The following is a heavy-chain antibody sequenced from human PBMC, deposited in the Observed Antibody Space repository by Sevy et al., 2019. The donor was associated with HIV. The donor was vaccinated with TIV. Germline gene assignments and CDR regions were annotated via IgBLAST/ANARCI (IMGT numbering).Heavy chain of an antibody. J-gene: IGHJ4*02. CDR2: INSDGEST. CDR1: GITSNNFW. Sequence: GGSLRLSCAASGITSNNFWLHWVRQAPGKWLVWVSRINSDGESTGYADFVKGRFTISRDNAKNTAYLQMNSLRADDTAIYYCARGTRGVVDSWGQGILVTVSS. D-gene: IGHD3-10*01. CDR3: ARGTRGVVDS. V-gene: IGHV3-74*01.